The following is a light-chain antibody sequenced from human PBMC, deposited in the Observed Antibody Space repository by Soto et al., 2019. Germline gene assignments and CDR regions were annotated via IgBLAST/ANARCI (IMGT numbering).Light chain of an antibody. J-gene: IGLJ7*01. CDR1: SSNIGSNY. CDR3: ATWDDSLSAAV. Sequence: QSVLTQPPSASGTPGQRVTISCSGSSSNIGSNYVYWYQQFPGTAPKLLIYSNIHRPSGGPDRFSGSKSGTSASLAISGLRSEDEADYYCATWDDSLSAAVFGGGTQLTVL. CDR2: SNI. V-gene: IGLV1-47*02.